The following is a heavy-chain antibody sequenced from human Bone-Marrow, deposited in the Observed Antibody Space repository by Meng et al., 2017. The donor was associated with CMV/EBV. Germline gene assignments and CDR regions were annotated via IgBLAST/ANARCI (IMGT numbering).Heavy chain of an antibody. CDR2: IKQDGSQK. V-gene: IGHV3-7*01. CDR3: AREGSSAAARPLDY. CDR1: GFTFSSYW. J-gene: IGHJ4*02. D-gene: IGHD6-6*01. Sequence: GGSLRLSCAASGFTFSSYWMSWVRQAPGKGLEWVANIKQDGSQKYYVDSVKGRFTISRDNAKNSLYLHMNSLRVEDTAVYYCAREGSSAAARPLDYWGQGTLVTVSS.